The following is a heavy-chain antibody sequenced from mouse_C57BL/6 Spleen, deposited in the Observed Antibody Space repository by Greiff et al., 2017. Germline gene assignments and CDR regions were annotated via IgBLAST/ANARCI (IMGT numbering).Heavy chain of an antibody. CDR2: ISYDGSN. V-gene: IGHV3-6*01. CDR3: ARRDYGYPYYFDY. CDR1: GYSITSGYS. J-gene: IGHJ2*01. Sequence: VQLKASGPGLVKPSQSLSLTCSVTGYSITSGYSWTWIRQFPGNKLEWMGYISYDGSNNYNPSLKNRISITRDTSKNQFFLKLNSVTTEDTATYYCARRDYGYPYYFDYWGQGTTLTVSS. D-gene: IGHD2-2*01.